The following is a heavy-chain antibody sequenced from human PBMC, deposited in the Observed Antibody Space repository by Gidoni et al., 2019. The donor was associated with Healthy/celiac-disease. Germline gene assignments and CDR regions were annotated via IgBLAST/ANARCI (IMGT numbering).Heavy chain of an antibody. Sequence: QVQLQQSGPGLVKPSQTLSRTCAISGDSVSSNSAAWNWIRQSPSRGLEWLGRTYYRSKWYNDYAVSVKSRITINPDTSKNQFSLQLNSVTPEDTAVYYCARGGDTYYDFWSGYLNYFDYWGQGTLVTVSS. CDR1: GDSVSSNSAA. J-gene: IGHJ4*02. V-gene: IGHV6-1*01. CDR3: ARGGDTYYDFWSGYLNYFDY. D-gene: IGHD3-3*01. CDR2: TYYRSKWYN.